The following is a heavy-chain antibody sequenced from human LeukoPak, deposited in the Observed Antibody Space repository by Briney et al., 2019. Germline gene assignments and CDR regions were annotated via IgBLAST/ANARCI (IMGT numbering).Heavy chain of an antibody. D-gene: IGHD6-19*01. CDR3: VSYIAGPGEQRWGDY. CDR1: GFIFRKYP. CDR2: NNRRGGAT. V-gene: IGHV3-23*01. Sequence: GGSVTLPCAPSGFIFRKYPVLGPPHAPGKGLVWVSGNNRRGGATVDADAVRGRFTIAKEKSKYTLYLKMNRRRVEETALYYGVSYIAGPGEQRWGDYWGQGTLVTVSS. J-gene: IGHJ4*02.